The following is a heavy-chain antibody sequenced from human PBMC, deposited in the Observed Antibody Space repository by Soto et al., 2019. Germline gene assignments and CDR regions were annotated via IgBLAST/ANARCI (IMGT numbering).Heavy chain of an antibody. CDR1: GYTFTSYA. Sequence: ASVKVSCKASGYTFTSYAMHWVRQAPGQRLEWMGWINAGNGNTKYSQKFQGRVTMTEDTSTDTAYMELSSLRSEDTAVYYCATPGIHLDEYFQHWGQGTLVTVSS. V-gene: IGHV1-3*01. CDR2: INAGNGNT. CDR3: ATPGIHLDEYFQH. D-gene: IGHD5-18*01. J-gene: IGHJ1*01.